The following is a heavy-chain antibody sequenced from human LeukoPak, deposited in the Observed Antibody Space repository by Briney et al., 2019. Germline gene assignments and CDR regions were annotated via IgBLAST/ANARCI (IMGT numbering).Heavy chain of an antibody. CDR2: ITWDGGNI. CDR1: GFTFGDYT. Sequence: GRSLRLSCAASGFTFGDYTMHWVRQVPGKGLEWLSGITWDGGNIAYADSVKGRFTISRDNAKSSLYLQMNSLRNEDMAFYFCAKGYTFHGVAHDSGYFDYWGQRTLVTVSS. D-gene: IGHD3-3*01. CDR3: AKGYTFHGVAHDSGYFDY. V-gene: IGHV3-9*03. J-gene: IGHJ4*02.